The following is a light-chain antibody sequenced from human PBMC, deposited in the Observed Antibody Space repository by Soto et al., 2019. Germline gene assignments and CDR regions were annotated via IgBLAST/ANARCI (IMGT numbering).Light chain of an antibody. J-gene: IGKJ5*01. CDR2: KVS. V-gene: IGKV2-30*02. CDR3: VQGTHWPIT. CDR1: QSLVHSDGIAY. Sequence: DVVMTQSPLSLPVTLGQPASISCRSNQSLVHSDGIAYFSWFQQRPGRSPRRLIYKVSNRDSGGPARFRGSGSGTDFELKISSVEAEDVGVYYCVQGTHWPITFGQGTRLEIK.